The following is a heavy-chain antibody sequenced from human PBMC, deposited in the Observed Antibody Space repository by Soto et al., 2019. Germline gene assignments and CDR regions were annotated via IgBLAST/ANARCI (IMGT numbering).Heavy chain of an antibody. CDR1: GFIFRSSG. D-gene: IGHD2-2*03. V-gene: IGHV3-30*18. J-gene: IGHJ4*02. Sequence: QVQVVESGGGVVQPGRSLRLSCAASGFIFRSSGMHWVRQAPGKGLEWVAGISHDGSSKSYGDSVKGRLTISRDTSKNTLYLQMDSLSAEDTAVYYCAKDWINTWSFDYWGQGALVTVSS. CDR2: ISHDGSSK. CDR3: AKDWINTWSFDY.